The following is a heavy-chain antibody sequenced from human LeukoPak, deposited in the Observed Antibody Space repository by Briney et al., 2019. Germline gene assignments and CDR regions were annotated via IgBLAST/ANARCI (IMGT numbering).Heavy chain of an antibody. Sequence: SETLSLTCTVSGGSISSYYWSWIRQPPGKGLEWIGYMYYTANSNYNPFLKSRVTMSLDPSQNEFSLKLSSVTAADTAVYYCARGVKRTHYGDYVVGWFDPWGQGTLVTVSS. J-gene: IGHJ5*02. CDR1: GGSISSYY. CDR3: ARGVKRTHYGDYVVGWFDP. CDR2: MYYTANS. D-gene: IGHD4-17*01. V-gene: IGHV4-59*01.